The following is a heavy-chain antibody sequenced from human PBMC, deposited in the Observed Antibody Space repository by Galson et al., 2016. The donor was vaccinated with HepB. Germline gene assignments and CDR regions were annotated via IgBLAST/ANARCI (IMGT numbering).Heavy chain of an antibody. Sequence: SLRLCCAASGFTFSHVAMHRVRQAPGNGLEWVALVWYDGSNEHDADSVKGRFTISRDNSKNTLYLQMNSLTAEDTAVYYCARFSGSLGMDVWGQGTTVTVSS. CDR3: ARFSGSLGMDV. J-gene: IGHJ6*02. D-gene: IGHD1-26*01. CDR1: GFTFSHVA. V-gene: IGHV3-33*01. CDR2: VWYDGSNE.